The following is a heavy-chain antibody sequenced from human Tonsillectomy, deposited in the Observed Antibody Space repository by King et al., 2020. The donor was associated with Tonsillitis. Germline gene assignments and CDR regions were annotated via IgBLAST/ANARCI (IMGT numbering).Heavy chain of an antibody. CDR2: IIPIFGTA. CDR3: ARGPLAVAGTIYYYYMDV. CDR1: GGTFSSYA. Sequence: QLVQSGAGVKKPGSSVKVSCKASGGTFSSYAISWVRQAPGQGLEWMGGIIPIFGTANYAQKFQGRVTITADESTSTAYMELSSLRSDDTAMYYCARGPLAVAGTIYYYYMDVWGKGTTVTVSS. D-gene: IGHD6-19*01. V-gene: IGHV1-69*01. J-gene: IGHJ6*03.